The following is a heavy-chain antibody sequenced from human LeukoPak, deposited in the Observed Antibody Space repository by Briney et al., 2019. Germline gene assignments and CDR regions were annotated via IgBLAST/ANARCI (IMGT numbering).Heavy chain of an antibody. CDR3: ARGGGVVVPAAPTGDPFDI. CDR2: INPSGGST. V-gene: IGHV1-46*01. Sequence: ASVKVSRKASGYTFTSYYMHWVRHAPGQGLEWMGIINPSGGSTSYAQKFQGRVTMTRDTSTSTVYMELSSLTSEDTAVYYCARGGGVVVPAAPTGDPFDIWGQGTMVTVSS. J-gene: IGHJ3*02. CDR1: GYTFTSYY. D-gene: IGHD2-2*01.